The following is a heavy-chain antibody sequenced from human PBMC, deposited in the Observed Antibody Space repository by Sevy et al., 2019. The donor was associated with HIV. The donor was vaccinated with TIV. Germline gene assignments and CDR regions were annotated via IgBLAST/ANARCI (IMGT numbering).Heavy chain of an antibody. V-gene: IGHV3-7*03. CDR2: INQDGSAK. J-gene: IGHJ4*02. CDR1: GFNFNDYW. CDR3: ARDSPPHTSTFSSSYV. D-gene: IGHD6-6*01. Sequence: GGSLRLSCAASGFNFNDYWMNWVRQAPGKGLEWVANINQDGSAKYYVDSAKGRFTISRDNAKNSLYLQMNSLRADDTAVYYCARDSPPHTSTFSSSYVWGQGTLVTVSS.